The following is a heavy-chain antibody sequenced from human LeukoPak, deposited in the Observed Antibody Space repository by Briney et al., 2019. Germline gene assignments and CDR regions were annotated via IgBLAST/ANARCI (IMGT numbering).Heavy chain of an antibody. Sequence: PSETLSLTCAVSGGSISSSKWWSWVRQPPGKGLEWIGEIYDSGTMKYNPSLKSRVTISEDKSENQFSLKLSSVTAADTAVYYCAREGPDSTFYGMDVWGQGTTVTVSS. V-gene: IGHV4-4*02. CDR1: GGSISSSKW. CDR3: AREGPDSTFYGMDV. CDR2: IYDSGTM. J-gene: IGHJ6*02. D-gene: IGHD6-13*01.